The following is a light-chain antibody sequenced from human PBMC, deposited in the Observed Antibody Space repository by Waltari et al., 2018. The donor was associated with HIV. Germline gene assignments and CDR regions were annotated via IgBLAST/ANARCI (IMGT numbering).Light chain of an antibody. CDR3: AAWDDILSGYV. J-gene: IGLJ1*01. CDR2: SSN. Sequence: QSVLTQPPSASGTPGQRVTISCSGSSSNIGSSYVYWYQQVPGTAPKLLIYSSNPRPSGVPNRFSGSKSGTSASLAISGLRSEDEADYYCAAWDDILSGYVFGTGTKVTVL. CDR1: SSNIGSSY. V-gene: IGLV1-47*01.